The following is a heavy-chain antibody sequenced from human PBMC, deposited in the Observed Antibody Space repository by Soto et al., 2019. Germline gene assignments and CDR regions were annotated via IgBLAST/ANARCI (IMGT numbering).Heavy chain of an antibody. D-gene: IGHD3-10*01. CDR3: ARLRMGYYGSGIAY. CDR2: IYYSGST. J-gene: IGHJ4*02. CDR1: GGSISSGGYY. V-gene: IGHV4-31*03. Sequence: QVQLQESGPGLVKPSQTLSLTCTVSGGSISSGGYYWSWIRQHPGKGLEWIGYIYYSGSTYYNPSRKSGVIRSVDTSKNQFSLKLSPVTAADTAVYYCARLRMGYYGSGIAYWGQGTLVTVSS.